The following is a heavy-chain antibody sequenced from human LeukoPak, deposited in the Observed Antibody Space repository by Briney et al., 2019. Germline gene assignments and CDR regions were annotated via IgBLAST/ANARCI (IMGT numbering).Heavy chain of an antibody. D-gene: IGHD2-2*01. J-gene: IGHJ4*02. CDR2: IYYSGST. CDR1: GGSISSYY. CDR3: ARSPRVVPAVMRYFDY. V-gene: IGHV4-59*01. Sequence: PSETLSLTCTVSGGSISSYYWSWIRQPPGKGLEWIGYIYYSGSTNYNPSLKSRVTISVDTSKNQFSLKLSSVTAADTAVYYCARSPRVVPAVMRYFDYWGQGTLVTVSS.